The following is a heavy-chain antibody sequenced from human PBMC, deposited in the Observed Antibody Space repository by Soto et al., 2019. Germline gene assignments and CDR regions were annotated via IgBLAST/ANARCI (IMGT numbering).Heavy chain of an antibody. CDR2: IYYTGST. D-gene: IGHD5-12*01. CDR3: ARDQRDGYNGYYLDY. J-gene: IGHJ4*02. Sequence: SETLSLTCTVSGGSISSYYWSWIRQPPGKGLEWIGYIYYTGSTTYNPSLKSRVTISVDTSKYQFSLKLSSVTAADTAVYYCARDQRDGYNGYYLDYWAQGTLVPVSS. CDR1: GGSISSYY. V-gene: IGHV4-59*01.